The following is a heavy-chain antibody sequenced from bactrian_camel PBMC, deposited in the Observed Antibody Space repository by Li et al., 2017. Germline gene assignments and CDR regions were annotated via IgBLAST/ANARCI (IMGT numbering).Heavy chain of an antibody. CDR2: IATGSGNT. V-gene: IGHV3S40*01. CDR1: YTHRPNY. D-gene: IGHD2*01. CDR3: AVRPGYKCYYPNPMQFKS. Sequence: VQLVESGGGSVQAGGSLRLSCSYTHRPNYVTWFRQGPGNGREGVARIATGSGNTYYADSVKGRFTISRDSAKNTVYLQMNNLQPEDTATYYCAVRPGYKCYYPNPMQFKSWGQGTQVTVS. J-gene: IGHJ4*01.